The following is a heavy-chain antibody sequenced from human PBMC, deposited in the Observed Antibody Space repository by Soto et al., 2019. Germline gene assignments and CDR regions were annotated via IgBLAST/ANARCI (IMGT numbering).Heavy chain of an antibody. CDR2: INHSGST. V-gene: IGHV4-34*01. Sequence: SETLSLTCAVYGGSFSGYYWSWIRQPPGKGLEWIGEINHSGSTNYNPSLKSRVTISVDTSKNQFSLKLSSVTAADTAVYYCETTHSGYYLGQDYWGQGTLVTVSS. CDR3: ETTHSGYYLGQDY. CDR1: GGSFSGYY. J-gene: IGHJ4*02. D-gene: IGHD3-22*01.